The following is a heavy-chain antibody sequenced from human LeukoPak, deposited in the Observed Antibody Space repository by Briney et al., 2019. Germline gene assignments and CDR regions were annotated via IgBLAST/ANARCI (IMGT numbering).Heavy chain of an antibody. D-gene: IGHD3-3*01. CDR3: ARFNFWSGYYNY. Sequence: SETLSLTCAVYGGSFSGYYWSWIRQPPGKGLEWIGEINHSGSTNYNPSLKSRVTISVDTSKNQFSLKLSSVTAADTAVYYCARFNFWSGYYNYWGQGTLVTVSS. CDR1: GGSFSGYY. J-gene: IGHJ4*02. V-gene: IGHV4-34*01. CDR2: INHSGST.